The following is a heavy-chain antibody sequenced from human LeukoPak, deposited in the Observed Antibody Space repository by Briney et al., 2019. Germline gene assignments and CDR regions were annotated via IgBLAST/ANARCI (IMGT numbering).Heavy chain of an antibody. Sequence: SVKVSCKASGGTFSNYAISWVRQAPGQGLEWMGGIIPIFGTANYAQKFRGRVTITADKSTRTAYMELSSLRSEDTAVYYCARGGVVTAIRTFDYWGQGTLVTVSS. J-gene: IGHJ4*02. CDR3: ARGGVVTAIRTFDY. D-gene: IGHD2-21*02. CDR1: GGTFSNYA. V-gene: IGHV1-69*06. CDR2: IIPIFGTA.